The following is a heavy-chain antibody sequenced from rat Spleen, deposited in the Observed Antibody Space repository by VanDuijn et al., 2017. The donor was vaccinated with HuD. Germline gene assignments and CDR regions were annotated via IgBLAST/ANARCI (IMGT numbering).Heavy chain of an antibody. V-gene: IGHV5-22*01. CDR3: TRGTTPFAS. CDR1: GFTLSDSY. CDR2: ISYEGSGT. Sequence: EVQLVESGGGLVQPGRSLKLSCAASGFTLSDSYMAWVRQAPKKGLEWVASISYEGSGTYYGDSVKGRFTISRDNAKNTLYLQMNSLRSEDTATYYCTRGTTPFASWGQGTLVTVSS. J-gene: IGHJ3*01. D-gene: IGHD1-10*01.